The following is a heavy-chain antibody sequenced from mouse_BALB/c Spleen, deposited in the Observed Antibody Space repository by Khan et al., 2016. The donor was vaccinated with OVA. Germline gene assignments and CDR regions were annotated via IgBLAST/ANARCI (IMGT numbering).Heavy chain of an antibody. J-gene: IGHJ2*01. CDR1: GYSITSGYD. D-gene: IGHD1-2*01. CDR3: ARTARIKY. CDR2: ISYSGST. Sequence: QLKQSGPGLVKPSQSLSLTCTVTGYSITSGYDWNWIRQFPGNKLEWMGYISYSGSTNYNPSLKSRISITRDTSKNQFFLQLNSVTTEDTATYYCARTARIKYWGQGTTLTVSS. V-gene: IGHV3-2*02.